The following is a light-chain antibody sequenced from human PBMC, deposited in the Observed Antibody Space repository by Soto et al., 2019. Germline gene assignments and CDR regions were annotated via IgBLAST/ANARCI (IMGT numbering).Light chain of an antibody. CDR2: LAS. Sequence: DIQMTQSPSTLSAFVGDRVTITCRASQSISTSLAWYQQKPGKAPKLLIYLASSLESGVPARFSGSGSATDFTLSISSLQPDDFATYYCHKYGSSSRTFGQGTKVDIK. V-gene: IGKV1-5*03. CDR1: QSISTS. CDR3: HKYGSSSRT. J-gene: IGKJ1*01.